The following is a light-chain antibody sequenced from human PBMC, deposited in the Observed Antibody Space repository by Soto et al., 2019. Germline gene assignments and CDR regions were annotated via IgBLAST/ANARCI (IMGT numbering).Light chain of an antibody. CDR3: QKYNSAPLT. J-gene: IGKJ4*01. CDR1: QDISHY. CDR2: AAS. Sequence: DIQMTQSPSSLSASVGDRVTITFRASQDISHYLAWYQQKPGKGPNLLIYAASTLQSGVPSRFSGSGSGTDFTLTISSLQPGDVATYFCQKYNSAPLTFGGGTKVEIK. V-gene: IGKV1-27*01.